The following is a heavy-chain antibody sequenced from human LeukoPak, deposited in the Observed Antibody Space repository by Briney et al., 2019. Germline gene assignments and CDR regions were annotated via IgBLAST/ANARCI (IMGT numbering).Heavy chain of an antibody. CDR3: ARFIAEAGTDYYCMDA. Sequence: ASVKVSCKASGYTFIRYDIIWVRQAAGQGLEWMGWMSPKRGDTGYAQQFQGRVNMTRNTAITTAYMELSSLTSEDTAVYYCARFIAEAGTDYYCMDAWGKGTTVTVSS. CDR1: GYTFIRYD. D-gene: IGHD6-13*01. V-gene: IGHV1-8*01. CDR2: MSPKRGDT. J-gene: IGHJ6*03.